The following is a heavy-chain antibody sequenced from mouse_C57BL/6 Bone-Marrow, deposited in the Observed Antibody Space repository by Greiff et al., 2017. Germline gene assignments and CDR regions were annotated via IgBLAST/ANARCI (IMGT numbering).Heavy chain of an antibody. V-gene: IGHV1-9*01. CDR2: ILPGSGST. CDR3: ARWGYAMDY. J-gene: IGHJ4*01. Sequence: VQLQQSGAELMKPGASVKLSCKATGYTFTGYWLEWVKQRPGHGLEWIGEILPGSGSTNYTEKFKGKATFTADTSSNTAYMQRSSLTTEDSAIYYCARWGYAMDYWGQGTSVTVSS. CDR1: GYTFTGYW.